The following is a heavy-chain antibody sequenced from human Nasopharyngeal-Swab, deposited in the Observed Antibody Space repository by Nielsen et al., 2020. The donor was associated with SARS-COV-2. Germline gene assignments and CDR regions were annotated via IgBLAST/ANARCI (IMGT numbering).Heavy chain of an antibody. Sequence: WIRQPPGKGLEWIGSIYYSGSTYYNPSLKSRVTISVDTSKNQFSLKLSSVTAADTAVYYCAGGPYCSGGSCYLEVWFDPWGQGTLVTVSS. J-gene: IGHJ5*02. D-gene: IGHD2-15*01. CDR2: IYYSGST. V-gene: IGHV4-39*01. CDR3: AGGPYCSGGSCYLEVWFDP.